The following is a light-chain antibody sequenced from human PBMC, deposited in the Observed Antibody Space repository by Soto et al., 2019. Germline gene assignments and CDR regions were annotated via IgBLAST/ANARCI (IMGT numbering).Light chain of an antibody. V-gene: IGLV2-14*01. J-gene: IGLJ1*01. Sequence: QSALTQPASVSGSPGQSITISCTGTSSDVGGYNFVSWYQQHPGKAPKLIIYEVSNRPSGVSNHFSGSKSDNTASLTISGLQAEDEADYYCCSLTTSHTYVFGSGTKVTVL. CDR1: SSDVGGYNF. CDR3: CSLTTSHTYV. CDR2: EVS.